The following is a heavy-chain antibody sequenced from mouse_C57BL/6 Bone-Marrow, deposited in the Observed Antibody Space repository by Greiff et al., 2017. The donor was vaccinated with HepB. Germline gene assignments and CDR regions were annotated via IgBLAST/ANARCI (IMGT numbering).Heavy chain of an antibody. CDR1: GYTFTSYW. D-gene: IGHD1-1*01. J-gene: IGHJ4*01. Sequence: QVQLQQPGAELVKPGASVKLSCKASGYTFTSYWMQWVKQRPGQGLEWIGEIDPSDSYTNYNQKFKGKATLTVDTSSSTAYMQLSSLTSEDSAVYYCAPTVVASAMDYWGQGTSVTVSS. CDR2: IDPSDSYT. CDR3: APTVVASAMDY. V-gene: IGHV1-50*01.